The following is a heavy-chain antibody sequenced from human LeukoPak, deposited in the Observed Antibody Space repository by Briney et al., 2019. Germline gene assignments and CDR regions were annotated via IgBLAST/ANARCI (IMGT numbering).Heavy chain of an antibody. CDR1: GGSMSNYY. CDR3: ARDESEFDY. V-gene: IGHV4-4*07. J-gene: IGHJ4*02. CDR2: IYTSGST. Sequence: PSETLSLTCTVSGGSMSNYYWSWIRQPAGKGLEWIGRIYTSGSTNYNPSLKSRVTMSIDTSKNLFSLKLSSVTAADTAVYFCARDESEFDYWGQGTLVTVSS.